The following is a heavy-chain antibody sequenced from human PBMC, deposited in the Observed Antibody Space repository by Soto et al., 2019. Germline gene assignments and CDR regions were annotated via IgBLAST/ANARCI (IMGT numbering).Heavy chain of an antibody. V-gene: IGHV4-59*02. J-gene: IGHJ4*02. CDR1: GSSVSFYY. CDR2: IYASGSP. D-gene: IGHD1-26*01. CDR3: ARGVGSSPPQY. Sequence: SETLALSCTISGSSVSFYYWSWIRQSTGQGLEWIGYIYASGSPYYNPSLRSRVTISADTSKNQISPKLTSPTAADTAVYYCARGVGSSPPQYWGRGTLVTVSS.